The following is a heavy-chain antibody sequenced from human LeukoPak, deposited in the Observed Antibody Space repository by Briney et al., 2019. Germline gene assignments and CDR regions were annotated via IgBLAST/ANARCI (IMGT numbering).Heavy chain of an antibody. J-gene: IGHJ3*02. CDR3: AAFDIVGDLNRDAFDI. D-gene: IGHD1-26*01. Sequence: ASVKVSCKASGGTFSSYAISWVRQAPGQGLEWMGWINPNSGGTNYAQKFQGRVTMTRDTSISTAYMELSRLRSDDTAVYYCAAFDIVGDLNRDAFDIWGQGTMVTVSS. V-gene: IGHV1-2*02. CDR1: GGTFSSYA. CDR2: INPNSGGT.